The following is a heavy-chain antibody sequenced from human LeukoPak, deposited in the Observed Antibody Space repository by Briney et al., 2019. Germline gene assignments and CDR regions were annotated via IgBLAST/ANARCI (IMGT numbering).Heavy chain of an antibody. D-gene: IGHD2-2*01. J-gene: IGHJ4*02. Sequence: SETLSLTCTVSGGSISSYYWSWIRQPPGKGLEWIGYIYYSGSTNYNPSLKSRVTISVDTSKNQFSLKLSSVTAADTAVYYCARVVVVPAAKRGGYFDYWGQGTLVTVSP. CDR3: ARVVVVPAAKRGGYFDY. V-gene: IGHV4-59*01. CDR1: GGSISSYY. CDR2: IYYSGST.